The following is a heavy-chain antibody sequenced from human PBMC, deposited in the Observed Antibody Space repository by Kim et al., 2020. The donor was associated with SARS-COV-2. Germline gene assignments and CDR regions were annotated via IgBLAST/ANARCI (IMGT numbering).Heavy chain of an antibody. Sequence: GGSLRLSCAASGFTFSSYWMSWVRQAPGKGLDWVANIKKDGSGKNYVDSVKGRFTISRDNAKNSLYLQMNSLRAEDTAVYYCAREQTLITSFGVVIYYY. V-gene: IGHV3-7*01. CDR2: IKKDGSGK. D-gene: IGHD3-3*01. J-gene: IGHJ6*01. CDR1: GFTFSSYW. CDR3: AREQTLITSFGVVIYYY.